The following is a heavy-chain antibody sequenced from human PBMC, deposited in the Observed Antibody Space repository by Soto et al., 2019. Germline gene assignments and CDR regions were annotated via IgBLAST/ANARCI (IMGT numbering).Heavy chain of an antibody. J-gene: IGHJ6*02. CDR3: ARDKGAPRPAARNYYYYGMDV. CDR1: GGTFSSYA. CDR2: IIPTCRTA. Sequence: ASVQVSCKDSGGTFSSYAISWVRQAPGQGLEWMEGIIPTCRTATYAPKFQGRATITAGESTSTAYLELSSLRSEDTAVYYCARDKGAPRPAARNYYYYGMDVWGQGPTVTVSS. D-gene: IGHD2-2*01. V-gene: IGHV1-69*13.